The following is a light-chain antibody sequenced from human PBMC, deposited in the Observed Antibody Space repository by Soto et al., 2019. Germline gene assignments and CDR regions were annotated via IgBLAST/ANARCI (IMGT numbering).Light chain of an antibody. Sequence: IHITQSPSSLSSSIVDRLIITCLSSQSISNFLNWYQQKPGKAHKLLIYAAYNLQSGVPSRFSGSGSGTDFTLNISSLQPEDFATYFCQQSYSTPPWTFGQGSKVDIK. CDR3: QQSYSTPPWT. CDR2: AAY. J-gene: IGKJ1*01. V-gene: IGKV1-39*01. CDR1: QSISNF.